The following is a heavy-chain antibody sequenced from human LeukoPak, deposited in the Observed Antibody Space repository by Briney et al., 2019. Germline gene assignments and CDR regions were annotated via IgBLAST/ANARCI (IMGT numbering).Heavy chain of an antibody. CDR3: ARTIFGVVISAFDI. CDR1: GGSISSGGYS. Sequence: PSETLSLTCAVSGGSISSGGYSWSWIRQPPGKGLEWIGYIYYSGSTYYNPSLKSRVTISVDASKNQFSLKLSSVTAADTAVYYCARTIFGVVISAFDIWGQGTMVTVSS. J-gene: IGHJ3*02. D-gene: IGHD3-3*01. V-gene: IGHV4-30-4*07. CDR2: IYYSGST.